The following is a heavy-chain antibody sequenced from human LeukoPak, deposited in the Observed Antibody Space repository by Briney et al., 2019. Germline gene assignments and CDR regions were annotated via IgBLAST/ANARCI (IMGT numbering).Heavy chain of an antibody. V-gene: IGHV1-8*01. CDR3: ARRSGYSSSWKFDP. CDR2: MNPNSGNT. J-gene: IGHJ5*02. CDR1: GDTFTSYD. Sequence: ASVKVSCKASGDTFTSYDSNWVRQATGQGLEWMGWMNPNSGNTGYAQKFQGRVTMTRNTSISTAYMELSSLRSEDTAVYYCARRSGYSSSWKFDPWGQGTLVTVSS. D-gene: IGHD6-13*01.